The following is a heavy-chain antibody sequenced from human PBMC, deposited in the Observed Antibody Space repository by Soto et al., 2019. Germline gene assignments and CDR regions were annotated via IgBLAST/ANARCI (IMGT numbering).Heavy chain of an antibody. CDR3: AKRRGEGYFDY. CDR1: RFTFSSYV. Sequence: EVQLLESGGYLVQPGGSLRLSCAGSRFTFSSYVMSWVRQAPGKGLEWVSAISGSGADTYYADSVRGRFTISRDNSKNTLYLQMNSLRAEDMAVFYCAKRRGEGYFDYWGQGTLVTVSS. J-gene: IGHJ4*02. V-gene: IGHV3-23*01. D-gene: IGHD3-16*01. CDR2: ISGSGADT.